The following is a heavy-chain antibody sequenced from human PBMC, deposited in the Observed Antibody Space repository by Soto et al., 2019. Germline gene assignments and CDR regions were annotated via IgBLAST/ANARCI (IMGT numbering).Heavy chain of an antibody. V-gene: IGHV4-30-2*01. D-gene: IGHD4-17*01. J-gene: IGHJ6*02. Sequence: SETLSLTCAVSGGSISSGGYSWSWIRQPPGKGLEGIGYIYHSGSIYYNPSLKSRVTISVDRSKNQFSLKLSSVTAADTAVYYCARLGIFSYGGNSLAYYGMDVWGQGTTVTVSS. CDR3: ARLGIFSYGGNSLAYYGMDV. CDR2: IYHSGSI. CDR1: GGSISSGGYS.